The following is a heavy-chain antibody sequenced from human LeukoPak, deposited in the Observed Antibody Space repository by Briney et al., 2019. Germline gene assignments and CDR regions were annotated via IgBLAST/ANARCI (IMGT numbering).Heavy chain of an antibody. Sequence: PSETLSLTCAVPGGSISSSSYYWGWIRQVPGKGLEWVSASSSSDDGKWYAESVRGRFTISRDTSKNTVYLQMNSLRVEDAGVYYCAKAPVTSCRGAFCYPFDYWGHGTLVTVSS. CDR2: SSSSDDGK. V-gene: IGHV3-23*01. D-gene: IGHD2-21*01. J-gene: IGHJ4*01. CDR1: GGSISSSSYY. CDR3: AKAPVTSCRGAFCYPFDY.